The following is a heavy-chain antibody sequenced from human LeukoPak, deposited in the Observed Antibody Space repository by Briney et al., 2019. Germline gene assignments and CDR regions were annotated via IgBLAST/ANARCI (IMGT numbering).Heavy chain of an antibody. CDR2: ISGSGGST. J-gene: IGHJ4*02. CDR1: GFTFSSYA. CDR3: AKDLVGYCSGGSCPYY. D-gene: IGHD2-15*01. Sequence: PGGSLRLSCAASGFTFSSYAMSWVRQAPGKGLEWVSAISGSGGSTYYADSVKGRFTISRDNSKNTLYLQMNSLRAEDTAVYYCAKDLVGYCSGGSCPYYWGQGTLVTVSS. V-gene: IGHV3-23*01.